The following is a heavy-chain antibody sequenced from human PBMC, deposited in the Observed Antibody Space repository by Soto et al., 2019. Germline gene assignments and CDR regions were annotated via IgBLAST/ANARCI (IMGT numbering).Heavy chain of an antibody. D-gene: IGHD6-19*01. CDR3: AREAVAGAFDI. J-gene: IGHJ3*02. CDR1: GFSFSDHY. V-gene: IGHV4-59*11. CDR2: IHYSGST. Sequence: PGGSLRLSCAGSGFSFSDHYMDWVRQAPGKGLEWIGYIHYSGSTNYNPSLKSRVTISVDTSKNQFSLKLNSVIAADTAVYYCAREAVAGAFDIWGQGTMVTVSS.